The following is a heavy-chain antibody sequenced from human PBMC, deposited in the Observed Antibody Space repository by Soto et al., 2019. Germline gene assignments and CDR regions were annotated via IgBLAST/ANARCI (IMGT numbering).Heavy chain of an antibody. J-gene: IGHJ4*02. CDR2: ISSSSSTI. CDR1: GFTFSSYS. Sequence: PGGSLRLSCAASGFTFSSYSMNWVRQAPGKGLEWVSYISSSSSTIYYADSVKGRFTISRDNAKNSLYLQMNSLRAEDTAVYYCAREAYYYDSSGFSYWARGPLVPASS. CDR3: AREAYYYDSSGFSY. D-gene: IGHD3-22*01. V-gene: IGHV3-48*01.